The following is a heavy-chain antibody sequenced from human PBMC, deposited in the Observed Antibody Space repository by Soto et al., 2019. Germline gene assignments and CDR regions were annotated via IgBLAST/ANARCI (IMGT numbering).Heavy chain of an antibody. CDR3: ARRYGGNFDY. D-gene: IGHD2-15*01. Sequence: SETLSLTCTVSGGSISSGGYYWSWIRQHPGKGLEWIGYIYYSGSTYYNPSLKSRVTISVDTSKNQSSLKLSSVTAADTAVYYCARRYGGNFDYWGQGTLVTVSS. CDR2: IYYSGST. J-gene: IGHJ4*02. V-gene: IGHV4-31*03. CDR1: GGSISSGGYY.